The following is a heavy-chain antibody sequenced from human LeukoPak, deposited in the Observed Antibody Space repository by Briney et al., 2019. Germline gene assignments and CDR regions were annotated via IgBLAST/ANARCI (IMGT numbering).Heavy chain of an antibody. CDR3: ARAHYDILTGYFHSGYYFDY. CDR2: ISSSSSYI. Sequence: GGSLRLSCAASGFTFSSYSMNWVRQAPGKGLEWVSSISSSSSYIYYADSVKGRFTISRDNAKDSLYLQMNSLRAEDTAVYYCARAHYDILTGYFHSGYYFDYWGQGTLVTVSS. V-gene: IGHV3-21*01. D-gene: IGHD3-9*01. CDR1: GFTFSSYS. J-gene: IGHJ4*02.